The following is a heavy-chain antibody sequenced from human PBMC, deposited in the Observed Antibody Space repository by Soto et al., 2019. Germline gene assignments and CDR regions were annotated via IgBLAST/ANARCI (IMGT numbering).Heavy chain of an antibody. J-gene: IGHJ6*02. Sequence: ASVKVSCKASGYTFTSYGISWVRQAPGQGLEWMGWISAYNGNTNYAQKFQGRVTITADKSTSTAYMELSSLRSEDTAVYYCARDCSGGSCPAAAHRYYYYGMDVWGQGTTVTVSS. CDR2: ISAYNGNT. CDR3: ARDCSGGSCPAAAHRYYYYGMDV. CDR1: GYTFTSYG. V-gene: IGHV1-18*04. D-gene: IGHD2-15*01.